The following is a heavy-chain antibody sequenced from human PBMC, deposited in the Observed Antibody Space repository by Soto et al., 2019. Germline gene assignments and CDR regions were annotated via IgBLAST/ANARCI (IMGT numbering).Heavy chain of an antibody. J-gene: IGHJ4*02. CDR1: GGSISSYY. CDR2: IYYSGST. Sequence: AETLSLTCAVSGGSISSYYWSWVRQPPGKGLEWIGYIYYSGSTNYNPSLKSRVTISVDTSKNQFSLKLSSVTAADTAVYYCASYNWNYGSRYFDYWGQGTLVTVSS. V-gene: IGHV4-59*01. CDR3: ASYNWNYGSRYFDY. D-gene: IGHD1-7*01.